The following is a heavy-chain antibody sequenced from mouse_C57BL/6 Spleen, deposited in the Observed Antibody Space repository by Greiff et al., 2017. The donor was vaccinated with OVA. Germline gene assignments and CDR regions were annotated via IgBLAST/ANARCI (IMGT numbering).Heavy chain of an antibody. J-gene: IGHJ4*01. CDR3: ARSRQLRGYAMDY. V-gene: IGHV1-42*01. CDR1: GYSFTGYY. D-gene: IGHD3-2*01. Sequence: VQLQQSGPELVKPGASVKISCKASGYSFTGYYMNWVKQSPEKSLEWIGEINPSTGGTTYNQKFKAKATLTVDKSSSTAYMQLKSLTSEDSAVYYCARSRQLRGYAMDYWGQGTSVTVSS. CDR2: INPSTGGT.